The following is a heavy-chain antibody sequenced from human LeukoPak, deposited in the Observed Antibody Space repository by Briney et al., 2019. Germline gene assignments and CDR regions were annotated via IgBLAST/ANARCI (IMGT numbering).Heavy chain of an antibody. CDR1: GYTFTTHN. Sequence: ASVKVSCKASGYTFTTHNINWVRQAPGQGLEWMGWISAYNGNTNSAQKFQGKVTMTTDTSTNTAYMELRSLTSDDTPVYYCAREKAGPRVTIFGVAPSYFDYWGQGTLVTVSS. V-gene: IGHV1-18*01. J-gene: IGHJ4*02. D-gene: IGHD3-3*01. CDR3: AREKAGPRVTIFGVAPSYFDY. CDR2: ISAYNGNT.